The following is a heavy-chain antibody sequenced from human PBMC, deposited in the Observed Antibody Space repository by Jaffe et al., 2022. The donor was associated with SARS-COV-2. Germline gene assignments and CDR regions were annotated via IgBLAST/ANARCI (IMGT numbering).Heavy chain of an antibody. D-gene: IGHD3-10*01. J-gene: IGHJ3*02. V-gene: IGHV3-7*01. Sequence: EVQLVESGGGLVQPGGSLRLSCAASGFTFSSYWMSWVRQAPGKGLEWVANIKQDGSEKYYVDSVKGRFTISRDNAKNSLYLQMNSLRAEDTAVYYCARLGTMVRGVILLDAFDIWGQGTMVTVSS. CDR1: GFTFSSYW. CDR2: IKQDGSEK. CDR3: ARLGTMVRGVILLDAFDI.